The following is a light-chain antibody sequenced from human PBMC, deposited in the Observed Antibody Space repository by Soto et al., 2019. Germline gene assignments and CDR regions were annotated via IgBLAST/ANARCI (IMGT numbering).Light chain of an antibody. V-gene: IGLV2-14*01. J-gene: IGLJ1*01. Sequence: QSALTQPASVSGSPGQSITISCTGTSSDVGGYNYVSWYQQHPGKAPKLMIYEVSNRPSGVSNRFSGSKSANTASLTISGLRAEDEVDYFCSSYGSTSTRYVFGTGTKLTVL. CDR3: SSYGSTSTRYV. CDR1: SSDVGGYNY. CDR2: EVS.